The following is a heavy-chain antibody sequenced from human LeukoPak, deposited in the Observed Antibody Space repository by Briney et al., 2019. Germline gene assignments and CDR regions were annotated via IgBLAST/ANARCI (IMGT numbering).Heavy chain of an antibody. CDR1: GFTFSDVW. V-gene: IGHV3-15*01. CDR2: IKTKTDGGTV. J-gene: IGHJ4*02. Sequence: TPGGSLRLSCATSGFTFSDVWMNWVRQAPGKGLEWVGRIKTKTDGGTVDYAAPVKGRFIISRDDPTASLYLQMSSLRTEDTAVYYCTTSVYWGQGILVTVSS. D-gene: IGHD5/OR15-5a*01. CDR3: TTSVY.